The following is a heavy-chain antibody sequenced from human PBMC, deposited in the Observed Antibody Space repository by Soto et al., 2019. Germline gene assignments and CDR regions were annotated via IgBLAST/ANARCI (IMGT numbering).Heavy chain of an antibody. CDR2: ISGSGGST. Sequence: EVRLLESGGGLVQPGGSLRLSFAASGFTFSSYAMSWVRQAPGKGLEWVSAISGSGGSTYYADSVKGRFTISRDNSKTTLQLQMNSLRAEDTAVYCCANHLWFRELSNWGQGPLVTVSS. J-gene: IGHJ4*02. V-gene: IGHV3-23*01. D-gene: IGHD3-10*01. CDR1: GFTFSSYA. CDR3: ANHLWFRELSN.